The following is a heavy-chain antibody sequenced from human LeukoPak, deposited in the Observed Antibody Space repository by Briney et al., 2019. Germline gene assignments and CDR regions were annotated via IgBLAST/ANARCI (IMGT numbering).Heavy chain of an antibody. CDR3: ARDWGEQWLETYNWFDP. J-gene: IGHJ5*02. CDR2: INPSGGST. CDR1: GYTFTSYY. D-gene: IGHD6-19*01. V-gene: IGHV1-46*01. Sequence: ASVKVSRKASGYTFTSYYMRWVRQAPGQGLEWMGIINPSGGSTSYAQKFQGRVTMTRDMSTSTVYMELSSLRSEDTAVYYCARDWGEQWLETYNWFDPWGQGTLVTVSS.